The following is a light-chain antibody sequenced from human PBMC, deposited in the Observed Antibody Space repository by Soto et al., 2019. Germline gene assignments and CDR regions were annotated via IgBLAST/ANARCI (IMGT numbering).Light chain of an antibody. CDR1: QSVSSSY. Sequence: EILMTQSPATLSMSPGERATLWGRASQSVSSSYLAWYQKKPGQAPRLLIYDTSTRATGIPARFSGSGSGTDFTLTISSLQPEDVATYYCQKYNSAPRPFGQGTKADIK. V-gene: IGKV3-15*01. CDR3: QKYNSAPRP. J-gene: IGKJ1*01. CDR2: DTS.